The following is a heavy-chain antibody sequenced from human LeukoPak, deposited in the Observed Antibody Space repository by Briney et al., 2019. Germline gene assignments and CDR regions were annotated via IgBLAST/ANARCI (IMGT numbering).Heavy chain of an antibody. V-gene: IGHV1-2*02. CDR2: INPNSGGT. Sequence: ASVKVSCKASGYTFTGYYMHWVRQALGQGLEWMGWINPNSGGTNYAQKFQGRVTMTRDTSISTAYMELSRLRSDDTAVYYCASAGIMITFGGVIDLDVWGKGTTVTVSS. J-gene: IGHJ6*04. CDR1: GYTFTGYY. CDR3: ASAGIMITFGGVIDLDV. D-gene: IGHD3-16*02.